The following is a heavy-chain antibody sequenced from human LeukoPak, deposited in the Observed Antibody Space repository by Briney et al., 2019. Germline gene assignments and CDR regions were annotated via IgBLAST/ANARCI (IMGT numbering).Heavy chain of an antibody. J-gene: IGHJ5*02. V-gene: IGHV3-9*01. CDR3: VKGATSSWYDWFDP. Sequence: PGRSLRLSCAASGFTFDDYAMHWVRQAPGSGLEWFSGISWNSGNIVYADSVKGRFTISRDNAKNSLYLQMNSLRPEDTAFYYCVKGATSSWYDWFDPWGQGTLVTVSS. D-gene: IGHD6-13*01. CDR1: GFTFDDYA. CDR2: ISWNSGNI.